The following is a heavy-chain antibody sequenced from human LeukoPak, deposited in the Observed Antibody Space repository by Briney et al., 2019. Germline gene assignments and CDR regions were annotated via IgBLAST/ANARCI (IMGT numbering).Heavy chain of an antibody. Sequence: GGSLRLSCAASGFRFDSFYMGWIRQVPGKGLDYIAFISAGGAVPYYAESVKGRFTISRDNAKNSVSLQMNSLSADDTAVYYCARSLIVASEDYWGQGTLVPVSS. CDR2: ISAGGAVP. CDR1: GFRFDSFY. V-gene: IGHV3-11*04. CDR3: ARSLIVASEDY. J-gene: IGHJ4*02. D-gene: IGHD3-22*01.